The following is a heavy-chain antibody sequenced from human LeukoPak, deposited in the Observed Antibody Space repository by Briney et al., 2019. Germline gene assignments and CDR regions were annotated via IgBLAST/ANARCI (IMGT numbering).Heavy chain of an antibody. CDR1: GGSISSSTYY. V-gene: IGHV4-39*01. Sequence: SETLSLTCTVSGGSISSSTYYWGWIRQPPGKGLEWIGTFHYSGSTYYNPSLKSRVTISVDTSKNQFSLKLTSVTAADTAVYYCARSPGLYNYGVDYWGQGTLVTVSS. J-gene: IGHJ4*02. D-gene: IGHD5-24*01. CDR2: FHYSGST. CDR3: ARSPGLYNYGVDY.